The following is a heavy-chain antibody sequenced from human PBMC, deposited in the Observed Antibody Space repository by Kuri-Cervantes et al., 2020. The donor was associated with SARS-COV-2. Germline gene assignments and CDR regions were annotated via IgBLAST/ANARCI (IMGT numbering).Heavy chain of an antibody. CDR2: IRHDGSNK. Sequence: GGSLRLSCAASGFTFSSYGMHWVRQAPGKGLEWVAFIRHDGSNKYYADSVKGRFTISRDNSKNTLYLQMNSLRAEDTAVYYCANSLLLSLDYWGQGTLVTVSS. D-gene: IGHD1-26*01. CDR1: GFTFSSYG. V-gene: IGHV3-30*02. CDR3: ANSLLLSLDY. J-gene: IGHJ4*02.